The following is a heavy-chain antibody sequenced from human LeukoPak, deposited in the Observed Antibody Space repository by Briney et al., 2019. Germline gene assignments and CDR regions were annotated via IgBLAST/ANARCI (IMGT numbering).Heavy chain of an antibody. D-gene: IGHD3-10*02. CDR3: ARDLFPRAHYYYYYYMDV. CDR1: GFTFDDYG. Sequence: PGGSLRLSCAASGFTFDDYGMSWVRQAPGRGLEWVSGINWNGGSTGYADSVKGRFTISRDNAKNSLYLQMNSLRAEDTALYYCARDLFPRAHYYYYYYMDVWGKGTTVTVSS. CDR2: INWNGGST. V-gene: IGHV3-20*04. J-gene: IGHJ6*03.